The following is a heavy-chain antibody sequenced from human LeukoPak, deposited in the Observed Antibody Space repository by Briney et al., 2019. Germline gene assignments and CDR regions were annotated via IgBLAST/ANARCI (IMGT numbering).Heavy chain of an antibody. V-gene: IGHV3-7*01. CDR3: ATALPYDFFAY. D-gene: IGHD3-3*01. J-gene: IGHJ4*02. CDR1: GFTFSNYW. CDR2: IKQDGTQK. Sequence: GGSLRLSCAASGFTFSNYWMGWVRQAPGKGLEWVASIKQDGTQKFYVDSVRGRFTISRDKAKDYVFLQMSSLRADHTAAYYCATALPYDFFAYCGQGTLVTVSS.